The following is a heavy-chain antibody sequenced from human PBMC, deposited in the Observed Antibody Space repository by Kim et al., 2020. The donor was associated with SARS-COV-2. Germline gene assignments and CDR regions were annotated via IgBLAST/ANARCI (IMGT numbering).Heavy chain of an antibody. CDR3: ARGGGGAITTPDPYFDY. V-gene: IGHV4-59*01. D-gene: IGHD3-3*01. CDR2: IYYSGST. J-gene: IGHJ4*02. CDR1: GGSISSYY. Sequence: SETLSLTCTVSGGSISSYYWSWIRQPPGKGLEWIGYIYYSGSTNYNPSLKSRVTISVDTSKNQFSLKLSSVTAADTAVYYCARGGGGAITTPDPYFDYWGQGTLVTVSS.